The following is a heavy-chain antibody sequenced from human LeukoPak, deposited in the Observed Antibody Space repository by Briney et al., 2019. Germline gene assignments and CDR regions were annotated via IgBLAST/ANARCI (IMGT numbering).Heavy chain of an antibody. D-gene: IGHD3-3*01. CDR2: IYYSGST. CDR1: GGSISSGGYY. Sequence: SETLSLTCTVSGGSISSGGYYWSWIRQHPGKGLEWIGYIYYSGSTYYNPSLKSRVTISVDTSKNQFSLKLSSVAAADTAVYYCARGRFLEWLLAKDAFDIWGQGTMVTVSS. CDR3: ARGRFLEWLLAKDAFDI. J-gene: IGHJ3*02. V-gene: IGHV4-31*03.